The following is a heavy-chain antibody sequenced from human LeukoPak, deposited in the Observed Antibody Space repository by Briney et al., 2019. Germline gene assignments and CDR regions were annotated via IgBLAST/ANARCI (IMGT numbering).Heavy chain of an antibody. Sequence: SETLSLTCSVSGGSISTSYWSWIRQPPGEGLEWIGYIYYTGSTNYNPSLKSRVTISVDTSKNQFSLKLSSLTAADTAVYYCARGDYYGPFDPWGQGTLVTVSS. CDR1: GGSISTSY. CDR3: ARGDYYGPFDP. D-gene: IGHD3-10*01. CDR2: IYYTGST. J-gene: IGHJ5*02. V-gene: IGHV4-59*01.